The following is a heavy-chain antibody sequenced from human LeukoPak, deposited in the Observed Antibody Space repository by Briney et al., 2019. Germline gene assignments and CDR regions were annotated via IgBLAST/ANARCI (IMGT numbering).Heavy chain of an antibody. CDR3: AKDIEQWLVYGKDAFDI. CDR2: ISYDGSNK. J-gene: IGHJ3*02. CDR1: GFTFSSYA. Sequence: GGSLRLSCAASGFTFSSYAMHWVRQAPGKGLEWVAVISYDGSNKYYADSVKGRFTISRDNSKNTLYLQMNSLRAEDTAVYYCAKDIEQWLVYGKDAFDIWGQGTMVTVSS. D-gene: IGHD6-19*01. V-gene: IGHV3-30-3*01.